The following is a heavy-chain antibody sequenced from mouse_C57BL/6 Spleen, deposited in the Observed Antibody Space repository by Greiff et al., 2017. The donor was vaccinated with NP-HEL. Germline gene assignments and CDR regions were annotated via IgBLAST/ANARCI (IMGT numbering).Heavy chain of an antibody. CDR1: GYSITSGYY. D-gene: IGHD2-1*01. CDR3: ARVHYGNYYAMDY. CDR2: ISYDGSN. Sequence: ESGPGLVKPSQSLSLTCSVTGYSITSGYYWNWIRQFPGNKLEWMGYISYDGSNNYNPSLKNRISITRDTSKNQFFLKLNSVTTEDTATYYCARVHYGNYYAMDYWGQGTSVTVSS. J-gene: IGHJ4*01. V-gene: IGHV3-6*01.